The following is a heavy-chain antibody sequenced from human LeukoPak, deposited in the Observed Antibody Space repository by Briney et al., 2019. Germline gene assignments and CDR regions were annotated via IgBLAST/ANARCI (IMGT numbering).Heavy chain of an antibody. Sequence: GGSLRLSCTASGFTFSSFAMHWVRQAPGKGLEWVALISYDGGNTYYADSVKGRFTISRDNSKNTLYLQMNSLRAEDTALYYCAREGVYFDYWGQGTLVTVSS. V-gene: IGHV3-30-3*01. D-gene: IGHD2-8*01. CDR3: AREGVYFDY. J-gene: IGHJ4*02. CDR2: ISYDGGNT. CDR1: GFTFSSFA.